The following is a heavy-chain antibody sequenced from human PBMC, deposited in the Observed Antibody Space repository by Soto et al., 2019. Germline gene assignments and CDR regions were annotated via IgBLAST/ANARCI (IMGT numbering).Heavy chain of an antibody. CDR2: IIPIFGTA. J-gene: IGHJ6*02. CDR1: GGTFSSYA. Sequence: ASVKVSCKASGGTFSSYAISWVRQAPGQGLERMGGIIPIFGTANYAQKFQGRVTITADESTSTAYMELSSLRSEDTAVYYCARDRRHIAAAGSGTYYYGMDVWGQGTTVTVSS. CDR3: ARDRRHIAAAGSGTYYYGMDV. D-gene: IGHD6-13*01. V-gene: IGHV1-69*13.